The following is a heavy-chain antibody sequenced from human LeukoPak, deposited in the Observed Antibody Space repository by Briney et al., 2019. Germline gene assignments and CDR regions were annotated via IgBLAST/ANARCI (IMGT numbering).Heavy chain of an antibody. V-gene: IGHV4-61*01. CDR1: GGSVSSGSYY. D-gene: IGHD6-13*01. CDR2: IYYSGST. J-gene: IGHJ4*02. Sequence: SETLSLTCTVSGGSVSSGSYYWSWIRQPPGKGLEWIGYIYYSGSTNYNPSLKSRVTISVDTSKNQFSLKLSSVTAADTAVYYCARGRYSSSWYRGGNFDYWGQGTLVTVSS. CDR3: ARGRYSSSWYRGGNFDY.